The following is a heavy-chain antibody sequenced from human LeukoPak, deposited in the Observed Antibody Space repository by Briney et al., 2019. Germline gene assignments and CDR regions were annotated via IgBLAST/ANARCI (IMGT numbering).Heavy chain of an antibody. CDR1: GFTFSSYA. V-gene: IGHV3-23*01. J-gene: IGHJ4*02. CDR2: ISGSGGST. Sequence: GGSLRLSCAASGFTFSSYAMSWVRQAPGKGLEWVSAISGSGGSTYYADSVKGRFTISRDNSKNTLYLQMNSLRAEDTAVYYCAKSTSITMIVVVITTKNCFDYWGQGTLVTVSS. D-gene: IGHD3-22*01. CDR3: AKSTSITMIVVVITTKNCFDY.